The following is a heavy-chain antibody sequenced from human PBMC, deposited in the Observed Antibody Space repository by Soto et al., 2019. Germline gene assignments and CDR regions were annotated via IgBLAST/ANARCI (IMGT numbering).Heavy chain of an antibody. J-gene: IGHJ5*01. CDR3: ATRGYSYGFDF. CDR2: IYYSGST. CDR1: GFAFSTYS. Sequence: LRLSCAASGFAFSTYSMNWIRQPPGKGLEWIGYIYYSGSTYYNPSLKSRVTISVDTSKNQFSLKLSSVTAADTAVYYCATRGYSYGFDFWGQGTLVTVSS. V-gene: IGHV4-30-4*08. D-gene: IGHD5-18*01.